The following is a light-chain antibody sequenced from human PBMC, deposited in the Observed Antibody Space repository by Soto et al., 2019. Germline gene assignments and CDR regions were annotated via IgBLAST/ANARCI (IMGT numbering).Light chain of an antibody. CDR3: SSSTTINKRACV. Sequence: QSVLTQPASVSGSPGQSITISCTGTSGDIGSYNRVSWYQQHPGKAPKLIIYEVTDRPSGVSNRFSGSKSGNTASLTISGLQAEDEAEYYCSSSTTINKRACVFGTGTKVTVL. J-gene: IGLJ1*01. CDR2: EVT. V-gene: IGLV2-14*01. CDR1: SGDIGSYNR.